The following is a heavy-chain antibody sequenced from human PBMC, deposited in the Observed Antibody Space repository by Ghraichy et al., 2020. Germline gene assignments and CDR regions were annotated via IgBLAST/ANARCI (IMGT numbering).Heavy chain of an antibody. D-gene: IGHD5-24*01. Sequence: GGSLRLSCAASGFTFSSYAMSWVRQAPGKGLEWVSAISGSGGSTYYADSVKGRFTISRDNSKNTLYLQMNSLRAEDTAVYYCAKEARRDGYNPLHFDYWGQGTLVTVSS. CDR3: AKEARRDGYNPLHFDY. CDR1: GFTFSSYA. V-gene: IGHV3-23*01. J-gene: IGHJ4*02. CDR2: ISGSGGST.